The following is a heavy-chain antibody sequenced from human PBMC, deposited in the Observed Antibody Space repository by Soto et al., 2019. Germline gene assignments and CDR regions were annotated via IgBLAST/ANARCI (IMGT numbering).Heavy chain of an antibody. CDR3: AKATATGGGAFEI. CDR2: ILVGGST. Sequence: GGSLRLSCAVSGFICSSYDMSWVRQAPGKGLEWVSTILVGGSTHYEDSVKGRFTISRDTSKNTVYLQMNSLTAGDTAVYYCAKATATGGGAFEIYGRGTLVTVSS. D-gene: IGHD2-8*02. CDR1: GFICSSYD. V-gene: IGHV3-23*01. J-gene: IGHJ3*02.